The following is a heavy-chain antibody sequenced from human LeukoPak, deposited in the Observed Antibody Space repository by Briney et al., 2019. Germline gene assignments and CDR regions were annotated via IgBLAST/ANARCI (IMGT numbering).Heavy chain of an antibody. D-gene: IGHD5-24*01. Sequence: SETLSLTCTVSGGSISSYYWSWIRQPPGKGLEWIGYIYYSGSTNYNPSLKSRVTISVDTSKNQFSLKLSSVTAADTAVYYCARVGERWLTIDYWGQGTLVIVSS. CDR1: GGSISSYY. CDR2: IYYSGST. CDR3: ARVGERWLTIDY. V-gene: IGHV4-59*01. J-gene: IGHJ4*02.